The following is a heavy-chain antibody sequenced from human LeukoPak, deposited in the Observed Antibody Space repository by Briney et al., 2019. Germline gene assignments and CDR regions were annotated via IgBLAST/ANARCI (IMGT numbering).Heavy chain of an antibody. V-gene: IGHV1-3*01. CDR2: INAGNGNT. Sequence: ASVKVSCKASRYTFTSYAMHWVRQAPGQRLEWMGWINAGNGNTKYSQKFQGRVTITRDTSASTAYMELSSLRSEDTAVYYCARDGLRVTTDPYYFDYWGQGTLVTVSS. D-gene: IGHD4-17*01. CDR3: ARDGLRVTTDPYYFDY. CDR1: RYTFTSYA. J-gene: IGHJ4*02.